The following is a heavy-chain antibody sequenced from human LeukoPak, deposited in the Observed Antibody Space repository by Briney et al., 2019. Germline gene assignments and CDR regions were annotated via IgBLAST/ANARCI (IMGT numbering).Heavy chain of an antibody. Sequence: GGSLRLSCAASGFTFSNHGMHWVRQAPGKGLEWVAVIWYDGGNKYYADSVKGRFTISRDNSKNTLYLQMNSLRAEDTAIYYCAKDTRSRYLQDWGQGTLVTASS. CDR2: IWYDGGNK. J-gene: IGHJ1*01. D-gene: IGHD3-16*01. CDR1: GFTFSNHG. CDR3: AKDTRSRYLQD. V-gene: IGHV3-33*06.